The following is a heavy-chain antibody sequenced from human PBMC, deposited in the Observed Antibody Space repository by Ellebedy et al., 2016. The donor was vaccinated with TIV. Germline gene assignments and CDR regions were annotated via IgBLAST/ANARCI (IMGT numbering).Heavy chain of an antibody. CDR1: GFTFSNYA. CDR2: VSGVGSSTT. V-gene: IGHV3-23*01. J-gene: IGHJ4*02. CDR3: AKVTAGYSSSWYFAE. Sequence: PGGSLRLSCVASGFTFSNYAMGWVRQAPGKGLDWVSAVSGVGSSTTHYVVSVKGRFFISRDNSKNTLYLQMNSLRAEDTAVYYCAKVTAGYSSSWYFAEWGQGTLVTVSS. D-gene: IGHD6-13*01.